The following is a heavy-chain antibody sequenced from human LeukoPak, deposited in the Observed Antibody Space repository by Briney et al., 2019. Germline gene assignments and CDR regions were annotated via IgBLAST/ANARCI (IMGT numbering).Heavy chain of an antibody. CDR3: ARDRVASSDLAVAEL. V-gene: IGHV1-69*05. D-gene: IGHD6-19*01. J-gene: IGHJ4*02. CDR2: IIPIFGTA. CDR1: GGTFSSYA. Sequence: SVKVSCKASGGTFSSYAISWVRQAPGQGLEWMGRIIPIFGTANYAQKFQGRVTITTDESTSTAYMELSSLRSEDTAVYYCARDRVASSDLAVAELWGQGTLVTVSS.